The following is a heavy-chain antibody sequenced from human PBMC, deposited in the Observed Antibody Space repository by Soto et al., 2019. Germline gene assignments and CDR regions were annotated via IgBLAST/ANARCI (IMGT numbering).Heavy chain of an antibody. J-gene: IGHJ4*02. CDR3: AYVGGYSTGDYSFDL. V-gene: IGHV1-18*04. CDR2: ISTYNENM. Sequence: ASVKVSCKASGYTFTGYYIHWVRQAPGQGLEWMGWISTYNENMDTAPQLQGRLTMTTDTSTTTAYMELTNLKFDDTALYYCAYVGGYSTGDYSFDLWGQGTPVTVSS. D-gene: IGHD5-18*01. CDR1: GYTFTGYY.